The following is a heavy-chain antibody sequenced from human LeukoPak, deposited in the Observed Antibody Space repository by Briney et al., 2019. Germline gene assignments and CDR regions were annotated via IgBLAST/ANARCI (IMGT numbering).Heavy chain of an antibody. Sequence: PSETLPLTCTVSGGSVSSGSYYWSWIRQPPGKGLEWIGYIYYSGSTNYNPSLKSRVTISVDTSKNQFSLKLSSVTAADTAVYYCARAVGYCSGGSCYPIWYFDYWGQGTLVTVSS. D-gene: IGHD2-15*01. V-gene: IGHV4-61*01. J-gene: IGHJ4*02. CDR3: ARAVGYCSGGSCYPIWYFDY. CDR1: GGSVSSGSYY. CDR2: IYYSGST.